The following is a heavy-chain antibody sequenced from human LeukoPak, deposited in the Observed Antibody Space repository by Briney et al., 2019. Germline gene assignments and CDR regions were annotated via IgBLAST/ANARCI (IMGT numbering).Heavy chain of an antibody. CDR1: GFTFSDYG. CDR3: AKPLQATVVTPEYFQH. D-gene: IGHD4-23*01. CDR2: ISSSSSPI. V-gene: IGHV3-48*01. J-gene: IGHJ1*01. Sequence: PGGSLRLSCAVSGFTFSDYGMNWVRQAPGKGLEWISHISSSSSPIYYADSVRGRLTISRDNSKNTLYLQTNSLRAEDTAVYYCAKPLQATVVTPEYFQHWGQGTLVTVSS.